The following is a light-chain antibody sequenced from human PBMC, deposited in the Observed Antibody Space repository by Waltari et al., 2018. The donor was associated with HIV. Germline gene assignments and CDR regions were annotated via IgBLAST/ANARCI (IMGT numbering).Light chain of an antibody. CDR1: TFNLGNNL. CDR2: GNN. Sequence: QSVLIQPPSASGTPGQRVTIPCSGSTFNLGNNLVYWYQQLPGTAPRLLIDGNNQRPVWVPYRFPTSKSGTLAFLAISGVRSGGWVDYYCAAWDDRLTGWVFGGGTKLTVL. CDR3: AAWDDRLTGWV. V-gene: IGLV1-47*01. J-gene: IGLJ3*02.